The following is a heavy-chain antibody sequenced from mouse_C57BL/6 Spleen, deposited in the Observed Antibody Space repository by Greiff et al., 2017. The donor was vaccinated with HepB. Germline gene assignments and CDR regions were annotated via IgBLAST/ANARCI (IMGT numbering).Heavy chain of an antibody. CDR1: GYTFTSYW. D-gene: IGHD2-2*01. CDR3: ARDGYDENYFDY. J-gene: IGHJ2*01. CDR2: IYPGSGST. V-gene: IGHV1-55*01. Sequence: VQLKQPGAELVKPGASVKMSCKASGYTFTSYWITWVKQRPGQGLEWIGDIYPGSGSTNYNEKFKSKATLTVDTSSSTAYMQLSSLTSEDSAVYYCARDGYDENYFDYWGQGTTLTVSS.